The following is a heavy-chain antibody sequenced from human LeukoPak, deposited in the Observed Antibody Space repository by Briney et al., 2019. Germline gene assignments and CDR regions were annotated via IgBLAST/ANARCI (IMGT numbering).Heavy chain of an antibody. D-gene: IGHD2-2*01. CDR2: IIPIFGTA. J-gene: IGHJ5*02. V-gene: IGHV1-69*05. CDR1: GGTFGSYA. CDR3: ARVGSTSPRHWFDP. Sequence: SVKVSCKASGGTFGSYAISWVREAPGQGLEWMGGIIPIFGTANYAQKFQGRVTITTDESTSTAYMELSSLRSEDTAVYYCARVGSTSPRHWFDPWGQGTLVTVSS.